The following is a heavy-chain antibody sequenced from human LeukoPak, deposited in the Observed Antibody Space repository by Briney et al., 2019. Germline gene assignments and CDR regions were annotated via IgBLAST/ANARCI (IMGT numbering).Heavy chain of an antibody. J-gene: IGHJ4*02. CDR1: GGSISRDY. V-gene: IGHV4-4*07. D-gene: IGHD6-13*01. CDR2: VYTSGST. CDR3: ARGVAAAGTFDS. Sequence: SETLSLTCTVSGGSISRDYWNWIRQPAEKGLEWIGRVYTSGSTNYNPSLKSRVTMSLDKSKNQFSLKLSSVTAADTAVYYCARGVAAAGTFDSWGQGTLVTVSS.